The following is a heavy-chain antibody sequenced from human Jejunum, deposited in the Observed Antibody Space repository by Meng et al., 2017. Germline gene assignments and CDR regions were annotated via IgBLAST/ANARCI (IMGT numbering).Heavy chain of an antibody. D-gene: IGHD1-26*01. V-gene: IGHV1-8*01. J-gene: IGHJ4*02. Sequence: QVQLVQSGAEEKKPGASVKVPCKASGYTFTGYDINWVRQATGQGLEWMGWMNPNSVTTGYAQKFQGRVTLTWDTSISTAYMELSSLRSDDTAVYYCARSRGALANCDYWGQGTLVTVSS. CDR3: ARSRGALANCDY. CDR1: GYTFTGYD. CDR2: MNPNSVTT.